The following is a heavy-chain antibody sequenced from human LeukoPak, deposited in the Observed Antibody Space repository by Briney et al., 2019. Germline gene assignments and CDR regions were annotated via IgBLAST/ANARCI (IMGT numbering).Heavy chain of an antibody. CDR2: IKQDGSEK. Sequence: GGSLRPSCAASGFTFSSYWMNWVRQAPGKGLEWVANIKQDGSEKYYVDSVKGRFTISRDNAKNSLYLQMNSVRAEDTAVYYCARALREAASFDYWGQGTLVTVSA. CDR3: ARALREAASFDY. V-gene: IGHV3-7*01. J-gene: IGHJ4*02. D-gene: IGHD6-25*01. CDR1: GFTFSSYW.